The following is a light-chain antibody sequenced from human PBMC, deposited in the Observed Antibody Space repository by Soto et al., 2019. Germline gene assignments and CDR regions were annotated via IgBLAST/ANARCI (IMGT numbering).Light chain of an antibody. V-gene: IGKV1-39*01. Sequence: DIQMTQSPPSLSASVGDRVTITCRASQNIFTCLTWYHQKPGKAPKLLIYAASSLQSGVPSRFSGSGSGTDCTLTITSLQPDDSGTYCCQQSYGNPGFAPGTKAELK. CDR3: QQSYGNPG. CDR2: AAS. J-gene: IGKJ3*01. CDR1: QNIFTC.